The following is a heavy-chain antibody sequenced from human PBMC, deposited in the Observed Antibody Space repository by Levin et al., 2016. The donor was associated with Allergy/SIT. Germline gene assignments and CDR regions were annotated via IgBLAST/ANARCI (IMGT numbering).Heavy chain of an antibody. J-gene: IGHJ4*02. CDR3: AKATSSLTYYDFWSGYWGHFDY. Sequence: GESLKISCAASGFTFSSYGMHWVRQAPGKGLEWVAVISYDGSNKYYADSVKGRFTISRDNSKNTLYLQMNSLRAEDTAVYYCAKATSSLTYYDFWSGYWGHFDYWGQGTLVTVSS. D-gene: IGHD3-3*01. CDR1: GFTFSSYG. V-gene: IGHV3-30*18. CDR2: ISYDGSNK.